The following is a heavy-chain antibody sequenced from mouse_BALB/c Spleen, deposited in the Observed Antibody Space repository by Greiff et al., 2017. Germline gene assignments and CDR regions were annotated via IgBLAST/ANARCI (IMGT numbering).Heavy chain of an antibody. CDR3: ARVDYNYGGAMDY. CDR1: GFSLSSYS. CDR2: IWGGGST. Sequence: QVQLQQSGPGLVAPSQSLSITCTASGFSLSSYSVHWVRQPPGKGLEWLGMIWGGGSTDYNSALKSRLSISKDNSTSQVFLKMNRLQTDDTAMYYCARVDYNYGGAMDYWGQGTSVTVSS. J-gene: IGHJ4*01. D-gene: IGHD2-12*01. V-gene: IGHV2-6-4*01.